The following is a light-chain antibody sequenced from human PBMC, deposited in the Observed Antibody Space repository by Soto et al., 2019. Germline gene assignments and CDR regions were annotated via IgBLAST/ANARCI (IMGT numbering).Light chain of an antibody. CDR1: QSVSSY. CDR2: DAS. CDR3: QQRSNWPPLT. V-gene: IGKV3-11*01. J-gene: IGKJ4*01. Sequence: EIVLTQSPATLSLSPGERATLSCRASQSVSSYLAWYQQKPGQAPRLLIYDASNRATGIPARFSGSGSGTDFTITISSLEPEDFAVYYCQQRSNWPPLTFGGRTKVEIK.